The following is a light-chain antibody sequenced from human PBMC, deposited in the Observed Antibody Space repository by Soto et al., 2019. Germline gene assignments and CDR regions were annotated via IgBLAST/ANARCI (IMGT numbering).Light chain of an antibody. J-gene: IGLJ2*01. CDR2: EVS. Sequence: QSVLTQTASVSGSPGQSITIACTGTSSDVGSYKDVSWYQHYPGKAPKLIIYEVSNRPSGVSDRFSGSKSGNTASLTISGLQAEDEADYYCISYTTSSTVLFGVGTKLTVL. CDR1: SSDVGSYKD. CDR3: ISYTTSSTVL. V-gene: IGLV2-14*01.